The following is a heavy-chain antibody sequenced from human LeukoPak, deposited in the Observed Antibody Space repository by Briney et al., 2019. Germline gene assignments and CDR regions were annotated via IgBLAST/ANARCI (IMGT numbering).Heavy chain of an antibody. CDR1: GYAFTGYY. V-gene: IGHV1-2*06. CDR2: INPNSGGT. J-gene: IGHJ4*02. D-gene: IGHD6-13*01. Sequence: GASVKVSCKASGYAFTGYYMHWVRQAPGQGLEWMGRINPNSGGTNYAQKFQGRVTMTRDTSISTAYMELSRLRSDDTAVYYCARLTYSSSWKDYWGQGTLVTVSS. CDR3: ARLTYSSSWKDY.